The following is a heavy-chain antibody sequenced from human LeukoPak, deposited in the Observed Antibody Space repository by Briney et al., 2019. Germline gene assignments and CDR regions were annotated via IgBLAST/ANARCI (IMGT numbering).Heavy chain of an antibody. J-gene: IGHJ3*02. D-gene: IGHD1-26*01. Sequence: SETLSLTCTVSGGSISSYYWSWIRQPPGKGLQWIGYINYSGNTNYNPSLTGRVTVSVDTSKNQISLKLSSVTAADTAVYYCARLGVGKWELRPGTGLRPRGGAFDIWGQGTMVTVSS. CDR1: GGSISSYY. CDR3: ARLGVGKWELRPGTGLRPRGGAFDI. V-gene: IGHV4-59*08. CDR2: INYSGNT.